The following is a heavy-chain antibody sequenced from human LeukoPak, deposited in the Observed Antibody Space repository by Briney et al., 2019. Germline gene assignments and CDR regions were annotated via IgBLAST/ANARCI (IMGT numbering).Heavy chain of an antibody. J-gene: IGHJ4*02. Sequence: PGGSLRLSCAASGFTLSSYNMNWVRQAQGKGLEWVSFISGRITYIYYADSVKGRFTISRDNAKNSLYLQMDSLSAEDTAVYYCARDQDCSGGSCYSGVYFDYWGQGILVAVSS. CDR3: ARDQDCSGGSCYSGVYFDY. D-gene: IGHD2-15*01. CDR2: ISGRITYI. CDR1: GFTLSSYN. V-gene: IGHV3-21*01.